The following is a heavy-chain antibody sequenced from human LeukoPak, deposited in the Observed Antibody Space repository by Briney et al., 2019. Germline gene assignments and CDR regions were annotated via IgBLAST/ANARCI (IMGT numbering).Heavy chain of an antibody. V-gene: IGHV4-39*01. CDR3: ARTPGGLNYFDY. D-gene: IGHD1-26*01. J-gene: IGHJ4*02. CDR2: IYYSGST. CDR1: CGSISSSSYY. Sequence: SETLSLTCTMSCGSISSSSYYWGWIRQPPGKGLEWIGSIYYSGSTYYNPSLKSRVTISVDTSKNQFSLKLSSVTAADTAVYYCARTPGGLNYFDYWGQGTLVTVSS.